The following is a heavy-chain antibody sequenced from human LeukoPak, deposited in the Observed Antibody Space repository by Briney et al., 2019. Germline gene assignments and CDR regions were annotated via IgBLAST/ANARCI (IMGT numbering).Heavy chain of an antibody. D-gene: IGHD6-19*01. CDR2: ISYDGSNK. J-gene: IGHJ4*02. V-gene: IGHV3-30-3*01. CDR3: ARESGSGWYLGY. Sequence: GGSLRLSCAASGFTFSSYAMHWVRQAPGKGLEWVAAISYDGSNKYYADSVKGRFTISRDNSKNTLYLQMNSLRAEDTAVYYCARESGSGWYLGYWGQGTLVTVSS. CDR1: GFTFSSYA.